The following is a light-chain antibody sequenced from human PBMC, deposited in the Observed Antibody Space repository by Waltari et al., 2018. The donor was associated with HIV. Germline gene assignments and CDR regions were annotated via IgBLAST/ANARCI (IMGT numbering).Light chain of an antibody. CDR2: DND. CDR1: NSTVGRHS. CDR3: SAWDDSLSVVV. V-gene: IGLV1-47*01. Sequence: QSVLTQPPSASGTPGQGVTISCSGRNSTVGRHSVCWYRQLPGTAPKLLIYDNDKRPSGVSARFSGSKSGTSASLAISGLRSDDEADYYCSAWDDSLSVVVFGGGTKLTVL. J-gene: IGLJ3*02.